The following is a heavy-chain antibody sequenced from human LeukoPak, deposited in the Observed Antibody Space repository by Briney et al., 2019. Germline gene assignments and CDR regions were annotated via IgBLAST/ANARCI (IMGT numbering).Heavy chain of an antibody. J-gene: IGHJ6*04. CDR1: GFTFSSFA. CDR3: AELGITMIGGV. CDR2: ISSSCSTI. Sequence: AGGSLRLSCAASGFTFSSFAMIWVRQPPGQGLEWVSYISSSCSTIYYADSVKGRFTISRDNAKNSLYLQMNSLRAEDTAVYYCAELGITMIGGVWGKGTTVTISS. V-gene: IGHV3-48*04. D-gene: IGHD3-10*02.